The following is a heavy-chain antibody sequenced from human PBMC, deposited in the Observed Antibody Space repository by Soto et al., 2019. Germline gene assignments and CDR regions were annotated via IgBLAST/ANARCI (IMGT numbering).Heavy chain of an antibody. J-gene: IGHJ3*02. CDR3: VRDVESPGISGSWGAFDI. D-gene: IGHD1-20*01. V-gene: IGHV4-4*07. Sequence: KASETLSLTCTVSGGSIRNYFWTWIRQPAGKGLEWIGRIYSSGSTVYNASLKSRVTMSIDTSKNQFSLRLDSMTAADTAVYYCVRDVESPGISGSWGAFDIWGQGTMVTVSS. CDR1: GGSIRNYF. CDR2: IYSSGST.